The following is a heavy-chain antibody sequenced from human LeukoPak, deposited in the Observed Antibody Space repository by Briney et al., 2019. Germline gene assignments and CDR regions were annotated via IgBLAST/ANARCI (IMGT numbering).Heavy chain of an antibody. D-gene: IGHD2-21*02. V-gene: IGHV1-46*01. Sequence: ASVKVSCKASGYTFTSYYMHWVRQAPGQGLEWMGIINPNGGSTTYAQKFQGRVTMTRETSTSTVYMELSSLRSEDTAVYYCARGSWTALRCGGDCYPDYWGQGTLVTVSS. CDR1: GYTFTSYY. J-gene: IGHJ4*02. CDR2: INPNGGST. CDR3: ARGSWTALRCGGDCYPDY.